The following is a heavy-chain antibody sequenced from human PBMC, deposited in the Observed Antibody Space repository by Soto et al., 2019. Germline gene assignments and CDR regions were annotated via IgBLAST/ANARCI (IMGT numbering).Heavy chain of an antibody. Sequence: SETLSLTCTVSGGSISSSSYYWGWIRQPPGKGLEWIGSIYYSGSTYYNPSLKSRVTISVDTSKNQFSLKLSSVTAADTAVYYCARRDSSGYYIDWGQGTLVTVSS. CDR2: IYYSGST. V-gene: IGHV4-39*07. CDR3: ARRDSSGYYID. D-gene: IGHD3-22*01. CDR1: GGSISSSSYY. J-gene: IGHJ4*02.